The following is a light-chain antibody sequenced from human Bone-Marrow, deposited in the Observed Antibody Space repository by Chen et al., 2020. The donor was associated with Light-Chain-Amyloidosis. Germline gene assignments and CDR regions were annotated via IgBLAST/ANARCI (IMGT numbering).Light chain of an antibody. CDR3: QSYQGSSQGV. V-gene: IGLV6-57*01. CDR1: SGSIATNY. CDR2: EDD. Sequence: NFMLTQPPSASSSPGKTVIIFCTRSSGSIATNYVLWYQQRPGSSPTTVIYEDDQRPSGVPDRFSGSIDRSSNSASLTISGLKTEDEADYYCQSYQGSSQGVFGGGTKLTVL. J-gene: IGLJ3*02.